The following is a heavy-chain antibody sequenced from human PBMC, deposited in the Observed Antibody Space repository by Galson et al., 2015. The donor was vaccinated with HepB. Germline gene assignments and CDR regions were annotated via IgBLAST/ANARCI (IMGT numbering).Heavy chain of an antibody. V-gene: IGHV5-51*03. CDR2: IYPGDSDT. J-gene: IGHJ3*02. CDR1: GYRFTSYW. Sequence: QSGAEVKEPGESLQISCKGSGYRFTSYWIGWVRQMPGKGLEWMGIIYPGDSDTRYRPSFQGQVTISADKSISTAYLQWSSLKASDTAMYYCASATKYSSGWYDAFDIWGQGTVVTVSS. CDR3: ASATKYSSGWYDAFDI. D-gene: IGHD6-19*01.